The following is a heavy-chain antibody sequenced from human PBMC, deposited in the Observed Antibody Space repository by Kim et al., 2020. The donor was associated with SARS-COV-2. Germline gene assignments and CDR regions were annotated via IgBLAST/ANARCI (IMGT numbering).Heavy chain of an antibody. V-gene: IGHV3-74*01. CDR3: TTSTYTSSRQEK. J-gene: IGHJ4*02. Sequence: TNYAGSVKGRFTDSRENAKNTLYLQMKSLRAEDTAMYYCTTSTYTSSRQEKWGQGTLVTVSS. CDR2: T. D-gene: IGHD6-13*01.